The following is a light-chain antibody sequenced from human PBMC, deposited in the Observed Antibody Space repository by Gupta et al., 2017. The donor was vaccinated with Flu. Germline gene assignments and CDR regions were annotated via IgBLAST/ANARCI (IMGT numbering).Light chain of an antibody. CDR3: QSYDTSLRGYV. V-gene: IGLV1-40*01. J-gene: IGLJ1*01. CDR2: DNN. CDR1: SSNIGVGYA. Sequence: QSVLTQPPSVPGAPGQRITISCTGSSSNIGVGYAVHWYQQLPGTAPKLVIYDNNNRPSGVPDRFSGSKSGTSASLAITGLQAEDEADYYCQSYDTSLRGYVFGSGTKVTV.